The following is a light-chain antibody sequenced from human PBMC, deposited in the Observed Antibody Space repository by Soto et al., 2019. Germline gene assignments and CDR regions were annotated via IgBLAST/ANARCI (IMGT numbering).Light chain of an antibody. CDR2: GAS. CDR3: QQYNNWLWT. Sequence: EIVMTQSPATLSVSXGERATLSCRASQNISSNLAWYQQKPGQAPRVLIDGASTRATGIPARFSGSGSGTEFTLTISSLQSEDFAVYYCQQYNNWLWTFGQGTKVEIK. CDR1: QNISSN. J-gene: IGKJ1*01. V-gene: IGKV3-15*01.